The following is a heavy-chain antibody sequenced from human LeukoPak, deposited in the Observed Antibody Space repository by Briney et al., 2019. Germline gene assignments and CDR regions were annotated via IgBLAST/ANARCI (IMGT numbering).Heavy chain of an antibody. Sequence: SETLSLTCTVSGGSISSSSYYWGWIRQPPGKGLEWIGEINHSGSTNYNPSLKSRVTISVDTSKNQFSLKLSSVTAADTAVYYCARATVGYCSGGSCYRRSTFFYYFDYWGQGTLVTVSS. J-gene: IGHJ4*02. V-gene: IGHV4-39*07. D-gene: IGHD2-15*01. CDR2: INHSGST. CDR3: ARATVGYCSGGSCYRRSTFFYYFDY. CDR1: GGSISSSSYY.